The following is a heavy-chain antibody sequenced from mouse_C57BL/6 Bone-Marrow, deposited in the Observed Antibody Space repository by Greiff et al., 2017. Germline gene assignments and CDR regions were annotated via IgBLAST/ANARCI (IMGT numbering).Heavy chain of an antibody. CDR3: ARRGLYGSSPWFAY. CDR2: ISGGGGNT. CDR1: GFTFSSYT. V-gene: IGHV5-9*04. Sequence: EVKLVESGGGLVKPGGSLKLSCAASGFTFSSYTMSWVRQTPEKRLEWVATISGGGGNTYYPDSVKGRFTISRDNAKNTLYLQMSSLRSEDTAVYYCARRGLYGSSPWFAYWGQGTLVTVSA. J-gene: IGHJ3*01. D-gene: IGHD1-1*01.